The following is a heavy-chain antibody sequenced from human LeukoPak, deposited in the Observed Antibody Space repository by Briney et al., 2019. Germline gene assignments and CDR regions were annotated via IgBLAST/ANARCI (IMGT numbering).Heavy chain of an antibody. Sequence: GASVKVSCKASGYTFTSYGISWVRQAPGQGLEWKGWISAYNGNTNYAQKLQGRVTMTTDTSTSTAYMELRSLRSDDTAVYYCARGPLWSGYYISSWYTYYFDYWGQGTLVTVSS. CDR1: GYTFTSYG. J-gene: IGHJ4*02. CDR2: ISAYNGNT. D-gene: IGHD3-3*01. V-gene: IGHV1-18*01. CDR3: ARGPLWSGYYISSWYTYYFDY.